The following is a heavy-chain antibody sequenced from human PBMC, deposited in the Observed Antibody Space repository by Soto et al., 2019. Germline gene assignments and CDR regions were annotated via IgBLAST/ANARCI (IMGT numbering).Heavy chain of an antibody. J-gene: IGHJ4*02. D-gene: IGHD5-12*01. CDR2: LYTGGTT. CDR1: GFSVSGNH. V-gene: IGHV3-53*01. Sequence: GGSLRLSCAASGFSVSGNHMTWVRQAPGKGLEWVSSLYTGGTTYYADSVQGRFTISRDSSKNTLFLQMDRLRVEDSAVYYCARDLATVGKGFDSWGPGTLVTVSS. CDR3: ARDLATVGKGFDS.